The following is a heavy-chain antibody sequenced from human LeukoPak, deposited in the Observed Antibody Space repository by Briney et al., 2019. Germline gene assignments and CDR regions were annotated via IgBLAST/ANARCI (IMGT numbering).Heavy chain of an antibody. Sequence: SETLSLTCAVYGGSFSGYYWSWIRQPPGKGLEWIGEINHSGSTNYNPSLKSRVTISVDTSKNQFSLKLSSVTAADTAVYYCARGDNYNLHDYWGQETLVTVSS. CDR1: GGSFSGYY. CDR2: INHSGST. V-gene: IGHV4-34*01. D-gene: IGHD1-1*01. J-gene: IGHJ4*02. CDR3: ARGDNYNLHDY.